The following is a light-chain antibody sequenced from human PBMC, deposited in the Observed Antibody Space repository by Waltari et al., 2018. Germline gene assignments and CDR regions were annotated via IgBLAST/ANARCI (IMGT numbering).Light chain of an antibody. CDR1: NVGSKS. CDR3: QVWDSTNDHVI. CDR2: DDS. J-gene: IGLJ2*01. Sequence: SYVLTQPPSVSVAPGQTARITRGGNNVGSKSVTWYQQKPGQAPVLVVYDDSDRPSGIPERFSGSNSGNTATLTISRVEAGDEADYYCQVWDSTNDHVIFGGGTKLTVL. V-gene: IGLV3-21*02.